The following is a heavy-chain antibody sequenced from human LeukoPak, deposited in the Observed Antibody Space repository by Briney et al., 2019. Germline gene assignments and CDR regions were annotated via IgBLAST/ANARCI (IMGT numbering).Heavy chain of an antibody. CDR1: GFTFSSYA. V-gene: IGHV3-23*01. J-gene: IGHJ4*02. Sequence: AGTLRLTCAASGFTFSSYAMSWVRQAPRKGLEWVSAISGSGGSTYYADSVNGRFTISRDNSKNTLYLQMNSLRAEDTAVYYCAKTPIAVGGFWDYWGQGTLVTVSS. CDR2: ISGSGGST. D-gene: IGHD6-19*01. CDR3: AKTPIAVGGFWDY.